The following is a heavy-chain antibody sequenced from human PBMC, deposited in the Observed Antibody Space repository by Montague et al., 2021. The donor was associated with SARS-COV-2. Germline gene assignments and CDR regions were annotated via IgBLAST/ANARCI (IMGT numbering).Heavy chain of an antibody. CDR1: GGSFSGYY. D-gene: IGHD2-8*01. CDR2: INHSRST. J-gene: IGHJ4*02. Sequence: SETLSLTCAVYGGSFSGYYWNWIRQPPGKGLEWIGEINHSRSTYYNPSLKSRVTISVDTSKNQFSLKLSSVTAADTAVYYCATITLGYCTNGVCQPPDYWGQGTLVTVSS. CDR3: ATITLGYCTNGVCQPPDY. V-gene: IGHV4-34*01.